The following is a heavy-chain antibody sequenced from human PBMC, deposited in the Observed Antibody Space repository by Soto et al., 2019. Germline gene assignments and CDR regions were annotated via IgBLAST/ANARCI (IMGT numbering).Heavy chain of an antibody. CDR3: ATIRVRGGPLRFED. CDR1: GGLISKYS. V-gene: IGHV1-69*06. J-gene: IGHJ4*01. D-gene: IGHD5-12*01. Sequence: QVQLVQSGAEVRKPGSSVKVSCKTSGGLISKYSFNWVRQAPGQGLEWMGGVLPISGSTDYAQKFQGRLTITADRSTSTVYMELSRLRSDDPANYYCATIRVRGGPLRFEDGGQGMLISVSS. CDR2: VLPISGST.